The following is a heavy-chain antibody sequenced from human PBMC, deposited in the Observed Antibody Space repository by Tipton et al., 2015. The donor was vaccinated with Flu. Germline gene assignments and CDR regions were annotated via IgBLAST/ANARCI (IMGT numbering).Heavy chain of an antibody. CDR1: GGSISSGSHY. CDR3: ARTRSGNYLDDAFDI. V-gene: IGHV4-61*02. CDR2: LYTSGST. D-gene: IGHD1-26*01. Sequence: TLSLTCTVSGGSISSGSHYWSWIRQPAGGGLEWIGRLYTSGSTNYSPSLQSRVTMSVDTAKNQFSLKLSSVTAADTAVYYCARTRSGNYLDDAFDIWGQGTLVTVSS. J-gene: IGHJ3*02.